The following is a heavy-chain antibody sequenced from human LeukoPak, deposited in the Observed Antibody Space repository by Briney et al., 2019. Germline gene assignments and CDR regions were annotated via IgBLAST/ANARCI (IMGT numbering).Heavy chain of an antibody. V-gene: IGHV3-66*01. CDR2: IYSGGST. Sequence: GGSLRLSCAASGFTFSSYAMSWVRQAPGKGLEWVSVIYSGGSTYYADSVKGRFTISRDNSKNTLYLQMNSLRAEDTAVYYCAREANWGFGVGAFDIWGQGTMVTVSS. D-gene: IGHD7-27*01. CDR1: GFTFSSYA. CDR3: AREANWGFGVGAFDI. J-gene: IGHJ3*02.